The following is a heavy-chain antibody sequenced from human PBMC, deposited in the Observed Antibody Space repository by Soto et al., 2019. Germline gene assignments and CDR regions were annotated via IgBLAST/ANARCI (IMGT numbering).Heavy chain of an antibody. Sequence: SETLSLTCTVSGSSIWGNYWSWIRQPPGKGLEGVGYIYYTGTTKYNPSLKSRVTISVDMSKNQVSLNLSSVTAADTAGYYWARLGGYYQAFDNWGQGTLVTVSS. CDR2: IYYTGTT. CDR1: GSSIWGNY. D-gene: IGHD3-22*01. V-gene: IGHV4-59*08. J-gene: IGHJ4*02. CDR3: ARLGGYYQAFDN.